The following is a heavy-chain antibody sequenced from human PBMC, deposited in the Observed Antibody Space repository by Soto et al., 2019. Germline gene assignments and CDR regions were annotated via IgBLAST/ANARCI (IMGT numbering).Heavy chain of an antibody. CDR1: GFTFSDYE. D-gene: IGHD2-21*01. CDR2: IDSSGSGI. J-gene: IGHJ4*02. V-gene: IGHV3-48*03. Sequence: SVGSLRLSCVGSGFTFSDYEMNWVRQAPGKGLEWVSYIDSSGSGIYYADSMKGRFTTFRDNAKNSLYLQMNSLRGEDTAVYYCAREELNCGGDCFVYWGQGTPVTVSS. CDR3: AREELNCGGDCFVY.